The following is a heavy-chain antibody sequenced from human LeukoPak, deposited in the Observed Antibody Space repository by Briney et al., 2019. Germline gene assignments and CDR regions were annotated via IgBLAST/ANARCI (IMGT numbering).Heavy chain of an antibody. Sequence: SQTLSLTCTVSGGSISSGDYYWSWIRQPPGKGLVWIGYIYYSGSTYYNPSLKSRVTISVDTSKNQFSLKLSSVTAADTAVYYCAREPYDSSGYVNWFDPWGLGTLVTVSS. CDR1: GGSISSGDYY. D-gene: IGHD3-22*01. V-gene: IGHV4-30-4*08. J-gene: IGHJ5*02. CDR3: AREPYDSSGYVNWFDP. CDR2: IYYSGST.